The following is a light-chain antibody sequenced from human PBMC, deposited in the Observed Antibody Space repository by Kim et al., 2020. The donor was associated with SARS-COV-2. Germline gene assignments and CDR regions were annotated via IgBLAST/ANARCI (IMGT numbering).Light chain of an antibody. CDR3: QVWDSSVDQVV. V-gene: IGLV3-21*04. J-gene: IGLJ2*01. CDR2: NDR. CDR1: KLGYKG. Sequence: SYELTQPPSVSVAPGKTASITCGGNKLGYKGVHWYQQKAGQAPVLIIYNDRDRPSGIPERFSGSNSANTATLTIIGVEAGDEADYFSQVWDSSVDQVVFG.